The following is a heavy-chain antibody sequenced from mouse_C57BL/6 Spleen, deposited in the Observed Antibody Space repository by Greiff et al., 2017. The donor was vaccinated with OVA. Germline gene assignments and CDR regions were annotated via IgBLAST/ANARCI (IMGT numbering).Heavy chain of an antibody. Sequence: VKLMESGPELVKPGASVKISCKASGYAFSSSWMNWVKQRPGKGLEWIGRIYPGDGDTNYNGKFKGKATLTADKSSSTAYMQLSSLTSEDSAVYFCARVAQATFDYWGQGTTLTVSS. D-gene: IGHD3-2*02. CDR3: ARVAQATFDY. J-gene: IGHJ2*01. CDR2: IYPGDGDT. V-gene: IGHV1-82*01. CDR1: GYAFSSSW.